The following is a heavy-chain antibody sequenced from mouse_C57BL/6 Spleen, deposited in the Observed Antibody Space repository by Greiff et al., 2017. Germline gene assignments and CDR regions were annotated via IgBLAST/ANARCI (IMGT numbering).Heavy chain of an antibody. D-gene: IGHD1-2*01. CDR1: GFTFSDYG. J-gene: IGHJ4*01. Sequence: EVQLVESGGGLVKPGGSLKLSCAASGFTFSDYGMHWVRQAPEKGLEWVAYISSGSSTIYYADTVKGRFTISRDNAKNTLYLQMTSLRSEDTAMYYCAKTLLRVYAMDYWGQGTSVTVSS. V-gene: IGHV5-17*01. CDR2: ISSGSSTI. CDR3: AKTLLRVYAMDY.